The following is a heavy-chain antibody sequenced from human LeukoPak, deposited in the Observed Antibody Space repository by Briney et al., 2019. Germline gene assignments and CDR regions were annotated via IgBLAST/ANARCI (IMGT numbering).Heavy chain of an antibody. D-gene: IGHD3-10*01. J-gene: IGHJ6*03. Sequence: PGGSLRLSCAASGFTFDDYGMSWVRQAPGKGLEWVSGINWNGGSTGYADSVKGRFTISRDNAKNSLYLQMNSLRAEDTALYYCARGGWFGELFDYYMDVWGKGTTVTVSS. CDR3: ARGGWFGELFDYYMDV. V-gene: IGHV3-20*04. CDR1: GFTFDDYG. CDR2: INWNGGST.